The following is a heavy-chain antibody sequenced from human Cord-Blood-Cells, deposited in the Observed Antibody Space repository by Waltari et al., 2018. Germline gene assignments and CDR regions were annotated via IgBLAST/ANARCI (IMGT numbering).Heavy chain of an antibody. CDR2: IYYSGST. CDR3: ASQGPESGY. CDR1: SSSSYY. D-gene: IGHD3-10*01. J-gene: IGHJ4*02. V-gene: IGHV4-39*01. Sequence: SSSSYYWGWIRQPPGKGLEWIGSIYYSGSTYYNPSLKSRVTISVDTSKNQFSRKLSSVTAADTAVYYCASQGPESGYWGQGTLVTVSS.